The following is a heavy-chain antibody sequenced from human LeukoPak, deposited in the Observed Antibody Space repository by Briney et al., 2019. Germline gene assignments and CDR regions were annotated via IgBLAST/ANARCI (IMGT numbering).Heavy chain of an antibody. D-gene: IGHD6-19*01. Sequence: GGSLRLSCTASGLVFSRTAMNWDRQSPGRGLEWLSAISGGGERTFYADSVRGRFTISRDNSKNMVYLQMNSLRVDDTAIYYCGKDGGQYSSGPEFDPRGQGDLVTVPS. CDR2: ISGGGERT. CDR1: GLVFSRTA. CDR3: GKDGGQYSSGPEFDP. J-gene: IGHJ5*02. V-gene: IGHV3-23*01.